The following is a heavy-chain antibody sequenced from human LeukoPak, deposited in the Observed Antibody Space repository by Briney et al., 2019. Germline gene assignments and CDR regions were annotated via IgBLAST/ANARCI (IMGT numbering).Heavy chain of an antibody. Sequence: SVKVSCKASGGTFSSYAISWVRQAPGQGLEWMGGIIPIFGTANYAQKFQGRVTITADESTSTAYMELSSLRSEDTAVYYCATDSITGGFRLRWFDPWGQGTLVTVSS. CDR2: IIPIFGTA. J-gene: IGHJ5*02. D-gene: IGHD6-25*01. CDR1: GGTFSSYA. CDR3: ATDSITGGFRLRWFDP. V-gene: IGHV1-69*13.